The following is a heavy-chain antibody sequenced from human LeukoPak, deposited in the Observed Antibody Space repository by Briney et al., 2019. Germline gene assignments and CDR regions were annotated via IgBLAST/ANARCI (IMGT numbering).Heavy chain of an antibody. J-gene: IGHJ5*02. CDR1: GGTFNYSA. CDR3: ARDVHGDYGSGWFDP. Sequence: GASVKVSCKTSGGTFNYSAISWVRQAPGQGLERLGGIMPLFGTAGYAQKFQGRVTITKDESTRTVYLELTSLTSDDTAVYYCARDVHGDYGSGWFDPWGQGTLVSVSS. D-gene: IGHD4-17*01. CDR2: IMPLFGTA. V-gene: IGHV1-69*05.